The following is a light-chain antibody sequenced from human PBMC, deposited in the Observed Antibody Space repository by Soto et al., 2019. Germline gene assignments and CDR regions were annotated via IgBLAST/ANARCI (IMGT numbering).Light chain of an antibody. V-gene: IGLV1-36*01. J-gene: IGLJ1*01. CDR1: RSNIGDNA. CDR2: YDD. CDR3: AAWDDTFNGYV. Sequence: QSVLTQPPSVSEAPRQRVTISCSGSRSNIGDNAVNWYQQLPGKAPKLLIFYDDLLPSGVSDRFSGSKSGTSASLAISGLQSEDEADYFCAAWDDTFNGYVFGTGTKLTVL.